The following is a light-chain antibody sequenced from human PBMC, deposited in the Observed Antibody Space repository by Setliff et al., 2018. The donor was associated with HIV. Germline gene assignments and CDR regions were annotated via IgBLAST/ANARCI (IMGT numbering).Light chain of an antibody. Sequence: QSALAQPASVSGSPGQSITISCTGTSSDVGDYNYVSWYQQHPGRAPKLMISEVNNRPSGVSHRFSGSKSGNTASQTISGLQAEDEAYYYCSSYTSSTPLHVFGPGTKVTVL. V-gene: IGLV2-14*01. CDR3: SSYTSSTPLHV. J-gene: IGLJ1*01. CDR1: SSDVGDYNY. CDR2: EVN.